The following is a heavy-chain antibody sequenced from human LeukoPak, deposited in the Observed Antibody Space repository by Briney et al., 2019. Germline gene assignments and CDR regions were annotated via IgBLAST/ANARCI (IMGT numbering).Heavy chain of an antibody. J-gene: IGHJ6*03. Sequence: EASVKVSCKASGYTFNGYYMHWVRQAPGQGLEWMGWINPNSGGTNYAQKFQGRVTMTGDTSISTAYMELSRLRSDDTAVYYCARGGRYSYGSAYYYYYYMDVWGKGTTVTVSS. V-gene: IGHV1-2*02. CDR2: INPNSGGT. D-gene: IGHD5-18*01. CDR1: GYTFNGYY. CDR3: ARGGRYSYGSAYYYYYYMDV.